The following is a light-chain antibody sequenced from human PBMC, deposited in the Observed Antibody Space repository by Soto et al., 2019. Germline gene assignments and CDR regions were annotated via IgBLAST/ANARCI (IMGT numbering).Light chain of an antibody. Sequence: DIQMTQSPSSVSASAGDRVTITCRATQGLSGSLAWYQQKPGKAPKLLISVTTRLQSGVPSRFSGSASGTDFTLTIDSLQPEDLATYYCQQGHNWPLTFGQGTRLEIK. CDR3: QQGHNWPLT. CDR1: QGLSGS. CDR2: VTT. V-gene: IGKV1-12*01. J-gene: IGKJ5*01.